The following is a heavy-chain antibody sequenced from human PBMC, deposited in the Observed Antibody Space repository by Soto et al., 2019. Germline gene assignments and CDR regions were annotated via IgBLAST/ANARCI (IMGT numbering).Heavy chain of an antibody. D-gene: IGHD2-2*01. CDR3: ARGLGSTGCYPCTDY. CDR2: IIPIFGTA. V-gene: IGHV1-69*13. J-gene: IGHJ4*02. CDR1: GGTFSSYA. Sequence: SVKVSGKASGGTFSSYAISWVRQAPGQGLEWMGGIIPIFGTANYAQKFQGRVTITADESTSTAYMELSSLRSEDTAVYYCARGLGSTGCYPCTDYWGQGTLVTVSS.